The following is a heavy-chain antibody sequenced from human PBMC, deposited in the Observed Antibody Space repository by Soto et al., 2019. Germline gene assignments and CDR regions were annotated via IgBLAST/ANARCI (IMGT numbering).Heavy chain of an antibody. J-gene: IGHJ2*01. D-gene: IGHD6-19*01. V-gene: IGHV4-34*01. CDR2: INHSGST. CDR3: ARATPGYSSGWYGWYFDL. Sequence: ETLSLTCAVYGGSFSGYYWSWIRQPPGKGLEWIGEINHSGSTNYNPSLKSRVTISVDTSRNQFSLKLSSVTAADTAVYYCARATPGYSSGWYGWYFDLWGRGTLVTVSS. CDR1: GGSFSGYY.